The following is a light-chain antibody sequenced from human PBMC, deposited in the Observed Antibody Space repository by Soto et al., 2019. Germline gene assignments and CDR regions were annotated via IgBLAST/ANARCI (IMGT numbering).Light chain of an antibody. CDR3: EQYNNWFSIT. J-gene: IGKJ5*01. CDR2: GAS. Sequence: EIVMTQSPATLSVSPGERATLSCRASQSVSSNLAWYQQKPGQAPRLLIYGASIRATGIPARFSGSGFGTEFTLTISSLQPEDFAVYYCEQYNNWFSITFGQGTRLEIK. V-gene: IGKV3-15*01. CDR1: QSVSSN.